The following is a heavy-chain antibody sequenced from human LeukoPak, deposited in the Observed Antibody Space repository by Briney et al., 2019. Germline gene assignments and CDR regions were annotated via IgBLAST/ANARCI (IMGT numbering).Heavy chain of an antibody. D-gene: IGHD6-19*01. V-gene: IGHV5-51*01. CDR1: GYSFTSYC. Sequence: GESLKVSWKGSGYSFTSYCIGWVRQMPGKGLELIVIIYPGDSDTRYSPSFQGQVTISADKSISTAYLQWSSLKASDTAMYYCARQGGAVAGFFDYWGQGTLVTVSS. CDR3: ARQGGAVAGFFDY. J-gene: IGHJ4*02. CDR2: IYPGDSDT.